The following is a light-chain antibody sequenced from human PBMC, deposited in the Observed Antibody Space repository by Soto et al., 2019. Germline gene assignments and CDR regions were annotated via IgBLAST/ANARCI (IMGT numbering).Light chain of an antibody. CDR1: SSDIGGYNY. CDR2: DVI. Sequence: QSALTQPRSVSGSPGQSVTISCTGTSSDIGGYNYVSWYQQHPGKAPKLMIYDVIKRPSGVPDRFSGSKSGNTASLTIYGLQAEDEDDYYCCSYAGSYTHVFGTGTKVTVL. CDR3: CSYAGSYTHV. V-gene: IGLV2-11*01. J-gene: IGLJ1*01.